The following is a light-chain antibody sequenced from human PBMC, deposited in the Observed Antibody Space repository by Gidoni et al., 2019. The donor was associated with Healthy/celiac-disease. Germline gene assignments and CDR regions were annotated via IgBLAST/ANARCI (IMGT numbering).Light chain of an antibody. CDR1: QSVSSY. Sequence: EIVLTQSPATLFLSPGERATLSCRASQSVSSYLAWYQQKPGQAPRLLIYDASNRATGIPARFSGSGSGTDFTLTISSLEPEDFAVYYCQQRSNWPRLTFXGXTKVXIK. CDR2: DAS. J-gene: IGKJ4*01. CDR3: QQRSNWPRLT. V-gene: IGKV3-11*01.